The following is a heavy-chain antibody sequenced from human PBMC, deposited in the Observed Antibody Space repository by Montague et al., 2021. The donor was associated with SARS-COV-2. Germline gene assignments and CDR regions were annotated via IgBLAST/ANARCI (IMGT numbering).Heavy chain of an antibody. CDR2: LSSSGST. CDR1: GESIDRDTYY. Sequence: SETLSLTCIVSGESIDRDTYYWGWIRQSPGKGLEWIGSLSSSGSTHYNPSLRSRVTISMDTSNNHFSLKVNSVTATDTAVYFCARPGSVSDWFYFDDWGQGTLVSVSS. V-gene: IGHV4-39*02. CDR3: ARPGSVSDWFYFDD. D-gene: IGHD3-9*01. J-gene: IGHJ4*02.